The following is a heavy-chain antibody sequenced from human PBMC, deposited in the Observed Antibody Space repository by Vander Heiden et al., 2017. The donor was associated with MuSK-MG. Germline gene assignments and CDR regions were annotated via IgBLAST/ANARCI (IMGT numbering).Heavy chain of an antibody. CDR3: AREAGATWYYYMDV. Sequence: EVQLVETGGGLIQPGGSLRLSCAASGFTVSSNYMSWVRQAPGKGLEWVSVIYSGGTTYYEDSVKGRFTISRDNSKNMLYLQMNSLRVEDTAVYYCAREAGATWYYYMDVWGKGTTVTVSS. J-gene: IGHJ6*03. CDR2: IYSGGTT. V-gene: IGHV3-53*02. CDR1: GFTVSSNY. D-gene: IGHD3-10*01.